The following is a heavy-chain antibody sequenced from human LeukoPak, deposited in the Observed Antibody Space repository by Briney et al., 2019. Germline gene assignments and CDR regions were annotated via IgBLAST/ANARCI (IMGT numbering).Heavy chain of an antibody. CDR1: GGSFSGYY. V-gene: IGHV4-34*01. CDR3: ARERGYSCGYYRDHFGY. J-gene: IGHJ4*02. Sequence: PSETLSLTCAVYGGSFSGYYWSWIRQPPGKGLEWIGEINHSGSTNYNPSLKSRVTISVDTSKNQFSLKLSSVTAADTAVYYCARERGYSCGYYRDHFGYWGQGTLVAVSS. D-gene: IGHD5-18*01. CDR2: INHSGST.